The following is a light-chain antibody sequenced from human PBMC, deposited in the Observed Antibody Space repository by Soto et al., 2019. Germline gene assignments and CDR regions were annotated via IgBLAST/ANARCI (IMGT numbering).Light chain of an antibody. CDR1: QSISSN. J-gene: IGKJ1*01. Sequence: EIVMTQSPATLSVSPGERASLSCRASQSISSNLAWYQRKPGQAPRLLIYDASTRATGIPARFSGSGSGTEFTLTISSLQSEDLAVYYCQQYSHWPETFGQGTKMDI. CDR3: QQYSHWPET. CDR2: DAS. V-gene: IGKV3-15*01.